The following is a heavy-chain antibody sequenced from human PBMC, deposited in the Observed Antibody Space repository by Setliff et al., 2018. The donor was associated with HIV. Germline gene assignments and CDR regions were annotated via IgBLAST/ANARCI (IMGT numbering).Heavy chain of an antibody. CDR3: ARLPLRSGSPIDY. D-gene: IGHD1-26*01. CDR2: IYASGRT. J-gene: IGHJ4*02. Sequence: LSLTCTVSGGSISSYYWSWIRQPAGKGLEWIGRIYASGRTNYNPSLKSRVTLSVDTSKNQFSLKVTSVTAADTAVYYCARLPLRSGSPIDYWGQGTLVTVSS. V-gene: IGHV4-4*07. CDR1: GGSISSYY.